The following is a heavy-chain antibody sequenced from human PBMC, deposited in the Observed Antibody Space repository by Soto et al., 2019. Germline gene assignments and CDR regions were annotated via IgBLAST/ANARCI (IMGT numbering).Heavy chain of an antibody. CDR1: GVAFNIYA. CDR2: IXXXGXNX. J-gene: IGHJ4*02. D-gene: IGHD3-3*01. CDR3: VRSAGVPTHDFAY. Sequence: GGSLRLCCEASGVAFNIYAMHWVRRAPGXGLEWXAVIXXXGXNXXXEXXXXGRVTISRDNSKSTVFVQMNSLGFEDTAVYYCVRSAGVPTHDFAYWGQGAMVTVSS. V-gene: IGHV3-30*04.